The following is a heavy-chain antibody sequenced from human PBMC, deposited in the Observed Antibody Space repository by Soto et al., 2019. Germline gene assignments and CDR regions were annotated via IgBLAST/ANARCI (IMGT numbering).Heavy chain of an antibody. D-gene: IGHD1-26*01. V-gene: IGHV3-74*03. J-gene: IGHJ5*02. CDR1: GFTFSTYW. CDR3: ERVATGSYSWRES. Sequence: GGSLRLSCAASGFTFSTYWMHWVRKAPGKGLVWVSRINSDGSITTYADSVKGRFTISRDNSKNTLYLQMNSLRAEDTAVYYCERVATGSYSWRESWGQGTLVTVSS. CDR2: INSDGSIT.